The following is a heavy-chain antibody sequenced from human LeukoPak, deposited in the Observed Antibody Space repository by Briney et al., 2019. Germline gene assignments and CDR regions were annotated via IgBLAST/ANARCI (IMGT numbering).Heavy chain of an antibody. J-gene: IGHJ4*02. CDR3: ARDRTLAAILN. CDR1: GFTFRRYW. D-gene: IGHD2-15*01. Sequence: GGSLRLSCAASGFTFRRYWMSWLREAPGKALEWVANINQDGSEKYYVDSVKGRFTISRDNTKNSLYLQMKSLRGEDTAVYYCARDRTLAAILNWGQGTLVTVSS. CDR2: INQDGSEK. V-gene: IGHV3-7*05.